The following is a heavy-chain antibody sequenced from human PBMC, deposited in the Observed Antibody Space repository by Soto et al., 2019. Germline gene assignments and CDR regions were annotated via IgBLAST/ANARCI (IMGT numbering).Heavy chain of an antibody. CDR3: ARHHGSPGSYFGMDV. Sequence: ESLRISCKGSGYSFTSYWINWVRQMPGKGLEWMGIIYPGDSDTRYSPSFQGQVTISVDKSINTAYLQWRGLKASDTAVYYCARHHGSPGSYFGMDVWGRGTTVTVS. J-gene: IGHJ6*02. CDR1: GYSFTSYW. CDR2: IYPGDSDT. V-gene: IGHV5-51*01. D-gene: IGHD6-13*01.